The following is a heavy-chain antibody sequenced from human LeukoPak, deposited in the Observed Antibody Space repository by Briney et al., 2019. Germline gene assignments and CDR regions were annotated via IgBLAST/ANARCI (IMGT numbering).Heavy chain of an antibody. Sequence: PGGSLRLSCAASGFTFSSYAMSWVRQAPGKGLERVSAISGSGGSTYYADSVKGRFTISRDNSKNTLYLQMNSLRAEDTAVYYCAKDLGHIAVAGIRYWGQGTLVTVSS. V-gene: IGHV3-23*01. CDR3: AKDLGHIAVAGIRY. CDR1: GFTFSSYA. CDR2: ISGSGGST. D-gene: IGHD6-19*01. J-gene: IGHJ4*02.